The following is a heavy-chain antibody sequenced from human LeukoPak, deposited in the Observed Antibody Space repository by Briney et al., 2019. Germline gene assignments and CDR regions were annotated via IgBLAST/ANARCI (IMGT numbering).Heavy chain of an antibody. V-gene: IGHV4-34*01. Sequence: SETLSLTCAVYGGSFSGYYWSWIRQPPGKGLEWIGEINHSGSTNYNPSLRSRVTISVDTSKNQFSLKLSSVTAADTAVYYCARGGHPLPSNWGQGTLVTVSS. J-gene: IGHJ4*02. CDR1: GGSFSGYY. CDR2: INHSGST. CDR3: ARGGHPLPSN.